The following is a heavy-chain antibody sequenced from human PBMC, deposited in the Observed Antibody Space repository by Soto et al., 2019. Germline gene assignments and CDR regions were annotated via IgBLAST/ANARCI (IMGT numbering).Heavy chain of an antibody. V-gene: IGHV4-30-4*01. CDR2: IYYSGST. J-gene: IGHJ3*02. CDR1: GGSFSSGDYY. D-gene: IGHD2-15*01. CDR3: ARDSRGSYRDAFDI. Sequence: QVQLQESGPGLVKPSQTLSLTCTVSGGSFSSGDYYWSWIRQPPGRGLEWIGYIYYSGSTYYNPSLQSRVTISVDSCKNQFSLKLSSVTAADTAVYYCARDSRGSYRDAFDIWGQGTMVTVSS.